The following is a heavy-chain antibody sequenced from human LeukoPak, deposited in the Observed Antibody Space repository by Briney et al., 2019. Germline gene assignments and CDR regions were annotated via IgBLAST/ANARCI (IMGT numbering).Heavy chain of an antibody. CDR1: GFTVSSNY. CDR3: ARGEQQLDRLDY. Sequence: GGSLRLSCAASGFTVSSNYMNWVRQAPGKGLEWVSVIYSSGSTYYADSVKGRFTISRDNSKNTLYLQMSSLRAEDTAVYYCARGEQQLDRLDYWGQGTLVTVSS. V-gene: IGHV3-53*01. CDR2: IYSSGST. D-gene: IGHD1-1*01. J-gene: IGHJ4*02.